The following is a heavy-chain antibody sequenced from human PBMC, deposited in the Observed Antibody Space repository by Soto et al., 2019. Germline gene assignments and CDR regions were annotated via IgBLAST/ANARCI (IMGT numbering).Heavy chain of an antibody. V-gene: IGHV1-46*01. Sequence: QVQLMQSGAEVKKPGASVKVSCKASGDTFTDYYIHWVRQAPGQGLEWMGTVNPSGGHTTYAQHFLGRVTVTRDTSTSTLYMDLTSLTSDDTAIYYCARGGHVVVVTAALDYWGQGTLVTVSS. CDR2: VNPSGGHT. J-gene: IGHJ4*02. CDR1: GDTFTDYY. CDR3: ARGGHVVVVTAALDY. D-gene: IGHD2-21*02.